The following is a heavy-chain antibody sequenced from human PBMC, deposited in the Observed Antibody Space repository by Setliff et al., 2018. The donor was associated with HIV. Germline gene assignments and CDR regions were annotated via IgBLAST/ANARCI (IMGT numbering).Heavy chain of an antibody. CDR3: ARRASKASLDY. Sequence: PGESLKISCKGSGYSFTSNWIGWVRQMPGKGLEWMGIIYPGDSDARYSPSFQGQVTISADKSISTAYLQWSSLRASDTAMYYCARRASKASLDYWGQGQWSPSPQ. CDR1: GYSFTSNW. V-gene: IGHV5-51*01. J-gene: IGHJ4*02. CDR2: IYPGDSDA.